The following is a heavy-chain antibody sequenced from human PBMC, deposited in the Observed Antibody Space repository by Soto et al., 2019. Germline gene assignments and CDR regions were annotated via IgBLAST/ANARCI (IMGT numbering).Heavy chain of an antibody. CDR1: GESFSNHY. D-gene: IGHD3-22*01. CDR2: INYSGST. J-gene: IGHJ6*02. CDR3: ARGVVYRDVGLAYGMDV. Sequence: PSETLYLNCAVYGESFSNHYWTWIRQSPGKGLEWVGEINYSGSTRYNWSLGSRVTISVDTSKNQFSLMVTSVTAEDTAVYYCARGVVYRDVGLAYGMDVWGQGTTVTVSS. V-gene: IGHV4-34*01.